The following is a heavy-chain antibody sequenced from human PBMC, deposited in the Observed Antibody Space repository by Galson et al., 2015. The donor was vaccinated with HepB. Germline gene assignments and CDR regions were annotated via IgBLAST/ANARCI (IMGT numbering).Heavy chain of an antibody. CDR1: GFTFDDNA. J-gene: IGHJ3*02. Sequence: SLRLSCAASGFTFDDNAMHWVRQAPGKGLEWVSGISWNSGSIGYADSVKGRFTISRDNAKISLYLQMNSLRAEDTALYYCAKDTYGGIVVVPAAYRGAFDIWGQGTMVTVSS. V-gene: IGHV3-9*01. CDR3: AKDTYGGIVVVPAAYRGAFDI. D-gene: IGHD2-2*01. CDR2: ISWNSGSI.